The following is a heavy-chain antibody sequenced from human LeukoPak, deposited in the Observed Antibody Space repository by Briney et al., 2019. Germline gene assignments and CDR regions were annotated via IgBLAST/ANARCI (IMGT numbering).Heavy chain of an antibody. CDR2: ISSSSSYI. V-gene: IGHV3-21*01. D-gene: IGHD2-2*01. Sequence: GGSLRLSCAASGFTFSSYSMNWVRQAPGKGLEWVSSISSSSSYIYYADSVKGRFTISRDNAKNTLYLQMNSLRAEDTAVYYCAREAPYCSSTSCYPNDAFDIWGQGTMVTVSS. J-gene: IGHJ3*02. CDR1: GFTFSSYS. CDR3: AREAPYCSSTSCYPNDAFDI.